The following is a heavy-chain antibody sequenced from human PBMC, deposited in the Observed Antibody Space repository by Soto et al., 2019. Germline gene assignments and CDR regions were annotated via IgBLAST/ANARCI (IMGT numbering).Heavy chain of an antibody. CDR3: ARSLSGGWAHFDF. D-gene: IGHD2-15*01. CDR1: GASLSGDY. CDR2: VYYSGSS. Sequence: SETLSLTCTVSGASLSGDYWSWIRQPPGKGLEWIGYVYYSGSSNYNPSFKSRLTMSVDTSKNQFSLRLASVTAADTAVYYCARSLSGGWAHFDFWGQGTLVTVSS. V-gene: IGHV4-59*01. J-gene: IGHJ4*02.